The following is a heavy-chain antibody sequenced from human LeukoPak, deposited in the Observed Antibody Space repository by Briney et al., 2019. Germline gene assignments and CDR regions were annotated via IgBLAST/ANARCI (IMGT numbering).Heavy chain of an antibody. CDR2: IFNGGST. CDR3: ASRPADTTWYGVFDY. CDR1: GGPISSHY. V-gene: IGHV4-59*11. D-gene: IGHD3-10*01. J-gene: IGHJ4*02. Sequence: SETLSLTCSVSGGPISSHYWSWIRQPPGKRLEWIGYIFNGGSTEYNPSFRSRVTISVDTSRDQFFLRLSSVTAADTAIYYCASRPADTTWYGVFDYWSQGTLVTVSS.